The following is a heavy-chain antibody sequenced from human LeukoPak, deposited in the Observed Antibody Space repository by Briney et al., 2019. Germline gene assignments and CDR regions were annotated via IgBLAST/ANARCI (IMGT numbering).Heavy chain of an antibody. CDR3: ARWEMATIRSFDY. CDR1: GGSFSGYY. V-gene: IGHV4-34*01. CDR2: INHSGST. Sequence: SETLSLTCAVYGGSFSGYYWSWIRQPPGKGLEWIGEINHSGSTNYNPSLKSRVTISVDTSKNQFSLKLSSVTAADTAVYYCARWEMATIRSFDYWGQGTLVNVSS. J-gene: IGHJ4*02. D-gene: IGHD5-24*01.